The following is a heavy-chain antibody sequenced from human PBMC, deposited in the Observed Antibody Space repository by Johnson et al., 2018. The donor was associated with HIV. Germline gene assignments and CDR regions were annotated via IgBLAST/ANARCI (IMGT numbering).Heavy chain of an antibody. D-gene: IGHD1-26*01. CDR2: IGTAGDT. Sequence: VQLVESGGGLKQPGGSLRLSCAASGFTFSSYDMHWVRQATGKGLEWVSTIGTAGDTYSPGSVKGRFTVSREDAKNSLYIQMTSLRAEDTAVYYCAKEGAPSARDFGAFDIWGQGTMVTVSS. V-gene: IGHV3-13*01. J-gene: IGHJ3*02. CDR1: GFTFSSYD. CDR3: AKEGAPSARDFGAFDI.